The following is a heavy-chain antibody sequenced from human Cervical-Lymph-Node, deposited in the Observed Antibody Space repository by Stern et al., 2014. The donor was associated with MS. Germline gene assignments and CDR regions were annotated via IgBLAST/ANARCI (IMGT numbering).Heavy chain of an antibody. CDR1: GYTFTSYG. V-gene: IGHV1-18*01. CDR3: ARDKMHALDY. Sequence: QVQLGQSGTEVKKPGASLIVSCKASGYTFTSYGISWVRQAPGQGLEWVGWISADSGTTKYAQNLRDRITLTRDTSTGTAYMELRTLRFEDTAVYYCARDKMHALDYWGQGTLVSVSS. CDR2: ISADSGTT. D-gene: IGHD3-16*01. J-gene: IGHJ4*02.